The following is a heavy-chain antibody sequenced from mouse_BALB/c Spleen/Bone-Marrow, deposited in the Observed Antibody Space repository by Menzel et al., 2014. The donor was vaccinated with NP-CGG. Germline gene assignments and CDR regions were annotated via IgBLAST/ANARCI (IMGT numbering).Heavy chain of an antibody. CDR1: GYTFSSYW. D-gene: IGHD4-1*02. Sequence: QVQLQQSGTELMKPGASVKISRKATGYTFSSYWIEWVKQRPGHGLEWIGEILPGSGSTNYNEKFKGKATFTADTSSNTAYMQLSSLTSEDSAVYYCARSTGTWDYWGQGTTLTVSS. J-gene: IGHJ2*01. CDR3: ARSTGTWDY. V-gene: IGHV1-9*01. CDR2: ILPGSGST.